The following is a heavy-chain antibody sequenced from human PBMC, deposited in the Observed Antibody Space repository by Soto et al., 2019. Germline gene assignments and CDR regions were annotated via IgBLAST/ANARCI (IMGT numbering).Heavy chain of an antibody. CDR3: ATWVDYGDFEGFDF. D-gene: IGHD4-17*01. J-gene: IGHJ4*02. Sequence: ASVKVSCKTSGYSFTDYKLHWVRQAPGQGLEWMGWVDPNGGGSNSAQKFQGSVTMTWDTSITTAYLDLNRLTTNDTATYFCATWVDYGDFEGFDFWGQGTLVTVSS. CDR2: VDPNGGGS. CDR1: GYSFTDYK. V-gene: IGHV1-2*04.